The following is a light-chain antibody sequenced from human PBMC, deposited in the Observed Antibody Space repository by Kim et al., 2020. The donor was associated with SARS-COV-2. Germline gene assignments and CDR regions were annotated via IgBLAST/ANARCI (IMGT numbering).Light chain of an antibody. V-gene: IGKV3-15*01. J-gene: IGKJ3*01. CDR3: LQFPFT. CDR1: QSVSSN. Sequence: EIVMTQSPVTLSVSPGERATLSCRASQSVSSNLAWYQQKPGQAPRLLIYGASTRATGIPARFSGSGSGTEFTLTISSLQSEDFAVYYCLQFPFTFGPGTKVDIK. CDR2: GAS.